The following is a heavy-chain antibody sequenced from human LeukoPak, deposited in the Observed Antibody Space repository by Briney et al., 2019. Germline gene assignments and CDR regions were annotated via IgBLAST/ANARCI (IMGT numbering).Heavy chain of an antibody. CDR3: ARGGWRGLDGYFDL. D-gene: IGHD6-19*01. CDR1: GFTFSGFW. Sequence: GGSLRLSCAVSGFTFSGFWMHWVRNTPGKGLAGVSRINSDGSSTNYADSVKGRFTSSRDNAKNTLYLQMNSLRAEGMAVYYCARGGWRGLDGYFDLWGRGTLVTVSS. V-gene: IGHV3-74*01. J-gene: IGHJ2*01. CDR2: INSDGSST.